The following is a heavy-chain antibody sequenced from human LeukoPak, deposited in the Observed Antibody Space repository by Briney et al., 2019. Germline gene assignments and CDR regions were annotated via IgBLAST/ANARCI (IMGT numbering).Heavy chain of an antibody. J-gene: IGHJ6*04. D-gene: IGHD3-9*01. CDR1: GGTFSSYA. CDR2: IIPIFGTA. CDR3: ARDAGILTGYFFGMDV. Sequence: SVKVSCKASGGTFSSYAISWVRQAPGQGLEWMGGIIPIFGTANCAQKFQGRVTITADESTSTAYMELSSLRSEDTAVYYCARDAGILTGYFFGMDVWGKGTTVTVSS. V-gene: IGHV1-69*01.